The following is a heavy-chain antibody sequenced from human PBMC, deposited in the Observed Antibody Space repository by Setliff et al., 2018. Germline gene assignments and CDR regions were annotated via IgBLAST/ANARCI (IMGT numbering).Heavy chain of an antibody. D-gene: IGHD3-10*01. Sequence: SVKVSCKASGGTFSSYAISWVRQAPGQGLEWMGGIIPIFGTANYAQKFQGRVTITADESTSTAYMELSSLRSEDTAVYYCARGIEPLLPVPDYWGQGTLVTVLL. CDR1: GGTFSSYA. CDR2: IIPIFGTA. CDR3: ARGIEPLLPVPDY. V-gene: IGHV1-69*13. J-gene: IGHJ4*02.